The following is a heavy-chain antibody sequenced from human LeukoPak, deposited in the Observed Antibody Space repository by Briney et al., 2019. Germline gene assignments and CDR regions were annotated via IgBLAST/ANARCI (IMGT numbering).Heavy chain of an antibody. D-gene: IGHD3-9*01. CDR1: GYTFTSYY. CDR3: ARVLRYFDWLWGFTQINAFDI. CDR2: INPSGGST. J-gene: IGHJ3*02. Sequence: ASVKVSCKASGYTFTSYYMHWVRQAPGQGLEWMGIINPSGGSTSYAQKFQGRVTMTRDMSTSTVYMELRSLRSDDTAVYYCARVLRYFDWLWGFTQINAFDIWGQGTMVTVSS. V-gene: IGHV1-46*01.